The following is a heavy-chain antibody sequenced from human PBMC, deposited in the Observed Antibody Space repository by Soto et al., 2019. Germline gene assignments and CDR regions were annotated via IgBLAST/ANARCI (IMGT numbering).Heavy chain of an antibody. V-gene: IGHV3-9*01. CDR2: ISWNSGSI. J-gene: IGHJ3*02. CDR1: GFTFDDYA. D-gene: IGHD5-12*01. CDR3: AKDIPNSGYDYWYAFDI. Sequence: EVQLVESGGGLVQPGRSLRLSCAASGFTFDDYAMHWVRQAPGKGLEWVSGISWNSGSIGYADSVKGRFTISRDNAKNSLYLQMNSLRAEDTALYYCAKDIPNSGYDYWYAFDIWGQGTMVTVSS.